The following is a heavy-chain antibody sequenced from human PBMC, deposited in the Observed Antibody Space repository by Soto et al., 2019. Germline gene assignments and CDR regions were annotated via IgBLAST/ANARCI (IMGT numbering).Heavy chain of an antibody. CDR1: GYTFTGYY. J-gene: IGHJ6*02. V-gene: IGHV1-2*04. Sequence: ASVKVSCKASGYTFTGYYMHWVRQAPGQGLEWMGWINPNSGGTNYAQKFQGWVTMTRDTSISTAYMELSRLRSDDTAVYYCARNHFSGWSRDGMDVWGQGTTVTVPS. CDR2: INPNSGGT. CDR3: ARNHFSGWSRDGMDV. D-gene: IGHD6-19*01.